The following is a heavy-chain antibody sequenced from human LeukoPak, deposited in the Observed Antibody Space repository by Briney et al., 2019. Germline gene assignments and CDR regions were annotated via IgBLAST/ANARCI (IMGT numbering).Heavy chain of an antibody. Sequence: PSERLSRTRILPVGSPSSTRSYSGWVRQPAGEGLEWLGRIYLCGSTYYNPTLKSRVTISVDTSKNQFSLKLSSETAADTAVYYCARREWGDGYNAPLFDYWGQGTLVTVSS. CDR1: VGSPSSTRSY. J-gene: IGHJ4*02. CDR3: ARREWGDGYNAPLFDY. V-gene: IGHV4-39*01. CDR2: IYLCGST. D-gene: IGHD5-24*01.